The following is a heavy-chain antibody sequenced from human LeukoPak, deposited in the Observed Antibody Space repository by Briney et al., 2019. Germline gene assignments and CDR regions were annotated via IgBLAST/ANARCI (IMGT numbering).Heavy chain of an antibody. CDR1: GFTFSSYS. CDR3: ARGCSGGSCYFRGLYYFDY. Sequence: GGSLRLSCAASGFTFSSYSMNWVRQAPGKGLEWVSYISSSSSTIHYADSVKGRFTISRDNAKNSLYLQMNSLRAEDTAVYYCARGCSGGSCYFRGLYYFDYWGQGTLVTVSS. V-gene: IGHV3-48*04. J-gene: IGHJ4*02. D-gene: IGHD2-15*01. CDR2: ISSSSSTI.